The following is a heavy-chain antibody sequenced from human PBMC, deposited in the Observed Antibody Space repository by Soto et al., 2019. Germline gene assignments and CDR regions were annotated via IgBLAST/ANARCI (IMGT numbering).Heavy chain of an antibody. CDR3: ARRYEWYYFDD. D-gene: IGHD3-3*01. J-gene: IGHJ4*02. Sequence: GASVKVSCKASGYTFTSYYMHWVRQAPGQGLEWMGRINPCDGNTNYAQKLQGRVTMTTDTSTSTAYMELRSLRSDDTAVYYCARRYEWYYFDDWGQGTLVTVSS. CDR2: INPCDGNT. V-gene: IGHV1-18*04. CDR1: GYTFTSYY.